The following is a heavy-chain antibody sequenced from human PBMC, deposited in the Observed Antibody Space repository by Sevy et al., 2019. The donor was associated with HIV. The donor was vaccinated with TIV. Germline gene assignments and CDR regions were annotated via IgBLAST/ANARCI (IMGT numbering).Heavy chain of an antibody. J-gene: IGHJ6*02. CDR2: ISSDGGSQ. CDR1: GFSFSTYA. D-gene: IGHD6-19*01. CDR3: ARSSLAVAGSFGMDV. V-gene: IGHV3-30*04. Sequence: GGSLRHSCAASGFSFSTYALHWVRQAPGKGLEWVAIISSDGGSQYYADSVKGRFTISRDASKNTVYLQMNSLRGEDTAVYYCARSSLAVAGSFGMDVWGQGTTVTVSS.